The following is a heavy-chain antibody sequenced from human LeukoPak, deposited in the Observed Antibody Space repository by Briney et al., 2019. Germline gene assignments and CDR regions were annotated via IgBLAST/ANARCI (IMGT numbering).Heavy chain of an antibody. Sequence: ASVKVSCKASGYTFTSYDINWVRQATGQGLEWMGWMNPNSGNTGYAQKFQGRVTITRNTSISTDYMELSSLRSEDTAVYYCARGRSSSWYFGYYYYMDVWGKGTTVTISS. J-gene: IGHJ6*03. V-gene: IGHV1-8*03. CDR1: GYTFTSYD. CDR3: ARGRSSSWYFGYYYYMDV. CDR2: MNPNSGNT. D-gene: IGHD6-13*01.